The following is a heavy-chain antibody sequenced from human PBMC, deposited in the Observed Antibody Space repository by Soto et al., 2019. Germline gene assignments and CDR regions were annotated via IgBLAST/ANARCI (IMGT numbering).Heavy chain of an antibody. Sequence: PGGSLRLSCAASGFSFRDYVMTWVRQAPGKGLEWLSTITAGGTQTYSADSVRGRLAISRDNSKDTLYLQMDSLGGDDTAVYYCAKMAWLGDLPGHDFWGQGTLVTVSS. D-gene: IGHD3-10*01. V-gene: IGHV3-23*01. CDR1: GFSFRDYV. CDR3: AKMAWLGDLPGHDF. CDR2: ITAGGTQT. J-gene: IGHJ4*01.